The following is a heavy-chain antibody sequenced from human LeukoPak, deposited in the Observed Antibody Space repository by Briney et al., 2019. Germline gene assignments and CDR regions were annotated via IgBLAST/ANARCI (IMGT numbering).Heavy chain of an antibody. CDR2: INPSGGST. J-gene: IGHJ4*02. V-gene: IGHV1-46*01. D-gene: IGHD3-22*01. CDR3: ARSSSFDSSGYYYPFDY. Sequence: ASVKVSCKASGYTFTSYYMHWVRQAPGQGLEWMGIINPSGGSTSYAQKFQGRVTMTRDTSTSTVYMELSSLRSEDTAVYYCARSSSFDSSGYYYPFDYWGQGTPVTVSS. CDR1: GYTFTSYY.